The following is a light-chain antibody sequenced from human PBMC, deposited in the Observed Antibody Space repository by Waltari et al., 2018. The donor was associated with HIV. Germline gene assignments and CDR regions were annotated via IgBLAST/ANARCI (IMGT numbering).Light chain of an antibody. CDR3: QQYNNLAK. Sequence: DIQTTHSPSSLPASVGDRVTIPCQATQDITNYLHWYQQKPGKAPKLLIYDASNLETGVPSRFSGSGSEADFTFTITSLRPEDIATGYWQQYNNLAKFGGGTKVEMK. CDR1: QDITNY. J-gene: IGKJ4*02. V-gene: IGKV1-33*01. CDR2: DAS.